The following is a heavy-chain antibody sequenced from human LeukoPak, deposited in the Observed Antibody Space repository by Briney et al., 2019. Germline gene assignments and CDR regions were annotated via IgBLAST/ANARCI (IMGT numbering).Heavy chain of an antibody. CDR2: TSAYNGNT. Sequence: ASVKVSCKASGYTFTSYGISWVRQAPGQGLEWMGWTSAYNGNTNYAQKLQGRVTMTTDTSTSTAYMELRSLRSDDTAVYYCAREAAAMYQLWPSPTDYWGQGTLVTVSS. CDR1: GYTFTSYG. J-gene: IGHJ4*02. CDR3: AREAAAMYQLWPSPTDY. V-gene: IGHV1-18*01. D-gene: IGHD2-2*01.